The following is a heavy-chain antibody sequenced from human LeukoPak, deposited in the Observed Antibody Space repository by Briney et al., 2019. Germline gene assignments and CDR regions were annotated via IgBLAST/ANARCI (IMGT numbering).Heavy chain of an antibody. D-gene: IGHD4-17*01. V-gene: IGHV3-23*01. Sequence: PGGSLRLSCTASGFTFSSYAMIWVRQAPGKGLEWVSAIVGSGAGTQYADSVKGRFTISRDNSKNTLYLQMNSLRAEDTAVYYCARDPNGDYIGAFDFRGQGTMVTVSS. CDR2: IVGSGAGT. CDR3: ARDPNGDYIGAFDF. CDR1: GFTFSSYA. J-gene: IGHJ3*01.